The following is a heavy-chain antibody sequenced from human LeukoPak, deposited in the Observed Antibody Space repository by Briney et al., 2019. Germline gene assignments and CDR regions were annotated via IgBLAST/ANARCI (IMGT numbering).Heavy chain of an antibody. Sequence: GRSLRLSCAASGFTFSSYAMHWVRQAPWKGLEWVSYISSSGSTIYYADSVKGRFTISRDNAKNSLYLQMNSLRAEDTAVYYCAREWGYDSSGTLGYWGQGTLVTVSS. D-gene: IGHD3-22*01. CDR1: GFTFSSYA. J-gene: IGHJ4*02. CDR2: ISSSGSTI. CDR3: AREWGYDSSGTLGY. V-gene: IGHV3-48*04.